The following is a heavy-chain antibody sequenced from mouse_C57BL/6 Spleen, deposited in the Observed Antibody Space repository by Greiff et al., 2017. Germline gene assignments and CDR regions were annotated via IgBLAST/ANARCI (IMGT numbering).Heavy chain of an antibody. CDR1: GYTFTSHW. CDR3: ARRVTDQGMGFAY. D-gene: IGHD3-2*02. V-gene: IGHV1-69*01. J-gene: IGHJ3*01. CDR2: IDPSDSNT. Sequence: QVQLQQPGAELVLPGASVKLSCKASGYTFTSHWMPWVNQRPGQGLEWIGEIDPSDSNTNYNQTFKGKFTLSVDKSSSTAFMQLSSLTSEDAAVXYCARRVTDQGMGFAYWGQGTMVTVSA.